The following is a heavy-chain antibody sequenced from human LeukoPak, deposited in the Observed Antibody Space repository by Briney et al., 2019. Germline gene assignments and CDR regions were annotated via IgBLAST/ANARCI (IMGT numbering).Heavy chain of an antibody. CDR3: ARGGGYDFWSGYYTGILSRPPLFDY. CDR1: GGSISSSSYY. J-gene: IGHJ4*02. V-gene: IGHV4-39*01. Sequence: ASETLSLTCTVSGGSISSSSYYWGWIRQPPGKGLEWIGSIYYSGSTYYNPSLKSRVTISVDTSKNQFSLKLSSVTAADTAVYYCARGGGYDFWSGYYTGILSRPPLFDYWGQGTLVTVSS. D-gene: IGHD3-3*01. CDR2: IYYSGST.